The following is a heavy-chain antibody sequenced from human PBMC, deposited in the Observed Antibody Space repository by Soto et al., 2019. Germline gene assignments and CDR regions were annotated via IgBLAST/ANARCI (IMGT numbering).Heavy chain of an antibody. CDR1: AGSVGTGAYY. Sequence: LXLACRVSAGSVGTGAYYWSWIRQPPGKGLEWIGYTLYSGSPNYNPSLQSLQSRVTISVDTSRNQFSLRLTSVTAADTALYYCARHDYYHRTFDIWGQGTLVTVSS. V-gene: IGHV4-61*08. CDR2: TLYSGSP. D-gene: IGHD3-9*01. CDR3: ARHDYYHRTFDI. J-gene: IGHJ3*02.